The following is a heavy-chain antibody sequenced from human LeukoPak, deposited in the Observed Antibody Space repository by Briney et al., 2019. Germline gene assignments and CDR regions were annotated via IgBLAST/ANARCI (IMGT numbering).Heavy chain of an antibody. Sequence: ASVKASXKVSGYTLTELSMHWVRQAPGKGLEWMGGFDPEDGETIYAQKFQGRVTMTEDTSTDTAYMELSSLRSEDTAVYYCATVFWALGSSSYFDYWGQGTLVTVSS. J-gene: IGHJ4*02. CDR3: ATVFWALGSSSYFDY. V-gene: IGHV1-24*01. D-gene: IGHD6-6*01. CDR2: FDPEDGET. CDR1: GYTLTELS.